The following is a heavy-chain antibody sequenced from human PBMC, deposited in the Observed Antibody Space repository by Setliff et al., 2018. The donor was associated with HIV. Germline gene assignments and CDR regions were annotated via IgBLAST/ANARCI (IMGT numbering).Heavy chain of an antibody. J-gene: IGHJ4*02. V-gene: IGHV3-15*05. CDR3: TSGTGTSDFDY. D-gene: IGHD1-1*01. CDR2: IKNKGDGGTR. CDR1: GFTFSRAW. Sequence: PGGSLRLSCEGSGFTFSRAWMSWVRQAPGKGLEWVGRIKNKGDGGTRDYAAPMGGRFTISSDESKNTVYLEMNSLKIEDTAVYYCTSGTGTSDFDYWGQGTLVTV.